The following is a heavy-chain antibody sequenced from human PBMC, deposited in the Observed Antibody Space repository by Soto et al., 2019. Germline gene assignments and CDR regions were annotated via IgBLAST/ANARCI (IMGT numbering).Heavy chain of an antibody. D-gene: IGHD6-19*01. Sequence: QVQLQESGPGLVKPSETLSLTCTVSGGSVSSGSYYWSWIRQPPGKGLEWIGYIYYSGSTNYNPSLKSRVTISVDTSKNQFSLKLSSVTAADTAVYYCAREGGRKQWRYNWFDPWGQETLVTVSS. CDR1: GGSVSSGSYY. V-gene: IGHV4-61*01. CDR3: AREGGRKQWRYNWFDP. J-gene: IGHJ5*02. CDR2: IYYSGST.